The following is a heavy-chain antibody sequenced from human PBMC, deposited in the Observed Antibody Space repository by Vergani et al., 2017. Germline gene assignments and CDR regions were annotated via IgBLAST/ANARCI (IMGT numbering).Heavy chain of an antibody. D-gene: IGHD3-10*01. Sequence: QVQLVQSGAEVKKPGASVKVSCKASGYTFTSYGISWVRQAPGQGLEWMGWISAYNGNTNYAQKLQGRVTMTTDTSTSTAYMELRSLRSDDTAVYYCAGAGGALMVRGFITACYYYGRGVWGQGATVTVSS. CDR3: AGAGGALMVRGFITACYYYGRGV. J-gene: IGHJ6*02. CDR2: ISAYNGNT. CDR1: GYTFTSYG. V-gene: IGHV1-18*01.